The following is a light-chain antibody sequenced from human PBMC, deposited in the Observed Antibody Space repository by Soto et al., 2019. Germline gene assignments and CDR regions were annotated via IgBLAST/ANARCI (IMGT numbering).Light chain of an antibody. CDR1: QSIGTR. J-gene: IGKJ1*01. Sequence: GDGVTITCRASQSIGTRLAWYQQKPGKAPKVLIYDVSSLKSGVPSRFSGSASATEFTLTISSLQPDDFATYYCQQYKSFWTFGQGTKV. CDR3: QQYKSFWT. CDR2: DVS. V-gene: IGKV1-5*01.